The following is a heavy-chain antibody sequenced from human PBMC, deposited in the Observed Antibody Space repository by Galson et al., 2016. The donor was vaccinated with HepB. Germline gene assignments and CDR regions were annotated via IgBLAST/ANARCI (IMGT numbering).Heavy chain of an antibody. V-gene: IGHV1-18*01. J-gene: IGHJ3*01. CDR2: ISGFNGNI. CDR1: GYTFNNYL. CDR3: ASGMLYYTDDAFDL. D-gene: IGHD3-10*01. Sequence: SVKVSCKASGYTFNNYLINWVRQAPGQGLERIGWISGFNGNINHAQKLQGRVTMTTDTSTSTAYMELNSLRSEDTAVYYCASGMLYYTDDAFDLWGQGTMVTVSS.